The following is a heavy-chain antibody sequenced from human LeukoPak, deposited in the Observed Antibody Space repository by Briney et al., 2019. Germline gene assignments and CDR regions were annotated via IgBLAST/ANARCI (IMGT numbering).Heavy chain of an antibody. CDR1: AGSISSYY. CDR3: ARDSTRYNWFDP. CDR2: IYYSGST. J-gene: IGHJ5*02. V-gene: IGHV4-59*01. Sequence: KPSETLSLTCTVSAGSISSYYWSWIRQPPGKGLEWIGYIYYSGSTNYSPSLKSRVTISVDTSKNQFSLKLSSVTAADTAVYYCARDSTRYNWFDPWGQGTLVTVSS.